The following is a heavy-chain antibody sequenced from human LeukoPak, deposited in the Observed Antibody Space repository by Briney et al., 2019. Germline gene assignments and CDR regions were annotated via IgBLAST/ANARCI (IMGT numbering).Heavy chain of an antibody. Sequence: SVKVSCKASGGTFSSYGISWVRQAPGQGIEWMGGIIPIFGTANYAQKFQGRVTITADESTSTAYMELSSLRSKDTAVYYCARPYSSSSYYYGMDVWGQGTTVTVSS. J-gene: IGHJ6*02. CDR2: IIPIFGTA. CDR3: ARPYSSSSYYYGMDV. CDR1: GGTFSSYG. V-gene: IGHV1-69*13. D-gene: IGHD6-6*01.